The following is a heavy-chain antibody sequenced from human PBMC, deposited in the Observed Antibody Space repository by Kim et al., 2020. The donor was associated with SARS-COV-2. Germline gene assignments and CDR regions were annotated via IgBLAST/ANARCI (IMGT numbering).Heavy chain of an antibody. D-gene: IGHD5-18*01. V-gene: IGHV3-33*01. CDR1: GFTFSSYG. J-gene: IGHJ6*02. Sequence: GGSLRLSCAASGFTFSSYGMHWVRQAPGKGLEWVAVIWYDGSNKYYADSVKGRFTISRDNSKNTLYLQMNSLRAEDTAVYYCARDGQLWFYYYYGMDVWGQGTTVTVSS. CDR2: IWYDGSNK. CDR3: ARDGQLWFYYYYGMDV.